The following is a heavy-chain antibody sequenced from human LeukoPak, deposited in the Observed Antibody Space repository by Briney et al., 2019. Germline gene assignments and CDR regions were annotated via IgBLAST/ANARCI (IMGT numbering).Heavy chain of an antibody. V-gene: IGHV1-46*01. J-gene: IGHJ4*02. CDR2: IDPSGGST. CDR3: ARGRGIAAPGPRSLFDY. Sequence: ASVKVSCKASGYTFTKYYMHWVRQAPGQGLEWMGIIDPSGGSTSYAQTFQGRVTMTRDTSTSTFYMELSSLRSEDTAVYYCARGRGIAAPGPRSLFDYWGQGTLVTVSS. CDR1: GYTFTKYY. D-gene: IGHD6-13*01.